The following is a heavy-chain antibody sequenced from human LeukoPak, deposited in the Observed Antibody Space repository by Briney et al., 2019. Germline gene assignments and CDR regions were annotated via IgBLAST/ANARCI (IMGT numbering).Heavy chain of an antibody. CDR2: ISYDGSNK. V-gene: IGHV3-30-3*01. J-gene: IGHJ4*02. Sequence: GGSLRLSCAASGFTFSSYAMHWVRQAPGKGLEWVAVISYDGSNKYYADSVKGRFTISRDNSKNTLYLQMNSLRAEDTAVYYCARDSEQWLVLVCDYWGQGTLVTVSS. D-gene: IGHD6-19*01. CDR1: GFTFSSYA. CDR3: ARDSEQWLVLVCDY.